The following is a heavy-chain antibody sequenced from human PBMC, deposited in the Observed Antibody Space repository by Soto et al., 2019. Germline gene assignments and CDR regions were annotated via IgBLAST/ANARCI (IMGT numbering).Heavy chain of an antibody. J-gene: IGHJ6*02. V-gene: IGHV1-69*06. Sequence: QVQLVQSGAEVKKPGSSVKVSCKASGGTFSSYAISWVRQAPGQGLEWMGGIIPIFGTANYAQKFQGRVTITADKSTSPAYMELSSLRSEDTAVYYCARGIAAAGTVISDYYGMDVWGQGTTVTVSS. CDR1: GGTFSSYA. D-gene: IGHD6-13*01. CDR3: ARGIAAAGTVISDYYGMDV. CDR2: IIPIFGTA.